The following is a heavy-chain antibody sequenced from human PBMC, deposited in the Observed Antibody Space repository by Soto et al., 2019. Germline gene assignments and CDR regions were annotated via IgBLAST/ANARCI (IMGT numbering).Heavy chain of an antibody. D-gene: IGHD4-17*01. V-gene: IGHV1-18*01. J-gene: IGHJ5*02. CDR1: ASNC. Sequence: ASNCRCSPQQEKRQGLEWMGWISAYNGNTNYAQKLQGRVTMTTDTSTSTAYMELNSLKTEDTAVYYCTRDSPQTTVLHGWFDPWGQGTLVTDS. CDR3: TRDSPQTTVLHGWFDP. CDR2: ISAYNGNT.